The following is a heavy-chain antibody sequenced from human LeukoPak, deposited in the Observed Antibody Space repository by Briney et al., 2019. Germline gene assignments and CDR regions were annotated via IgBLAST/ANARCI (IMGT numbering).Heavy chain of an antibody. J-gene: IGHJ5*02. CDR3: AKEEWESGWFDP. CDR2: ISGSGGRT. CDR1: GFTFSSYA. V-gene: IGHV3-23*01. Sequence: GGSLRLSCAASGFTFSSYAMTWVRQAPGKGLEWVSGISGSGGRTYYADSVKGRFTISRDNSEDTLYLQMNSLRAEDTAVYYCAKEEWESGWFDPWGQGTLVTVSS. D-gene: IGHD1-26*01.